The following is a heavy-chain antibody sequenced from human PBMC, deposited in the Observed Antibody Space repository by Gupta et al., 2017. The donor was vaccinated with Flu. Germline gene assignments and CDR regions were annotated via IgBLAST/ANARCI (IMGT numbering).Heavy chain of an antibody. CDR3: ARELNWHAY. CDR2: INTERSET. Sequence: TWFGETPGKGLVLVASINTERSETYYVDFVKGRFTISRGNANNSLYLHMNSQRAEDTSLFYCARELNWHAYWGHGTLVTVSS. J-gene: IGHJ4*01. V-gene: IGHV3-7*01. D-gene: IGHD1-1*01.